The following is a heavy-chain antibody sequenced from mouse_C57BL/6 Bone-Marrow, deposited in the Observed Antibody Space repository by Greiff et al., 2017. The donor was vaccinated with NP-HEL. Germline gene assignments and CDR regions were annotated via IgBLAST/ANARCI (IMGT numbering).Heavy chain of an antibody. CDR3: ARGNWAWFAY. Sequence: QVQLQQPGAELVMPGASVKLSCKASGYTFTSYWMHWVKQRPGQGLEWIGEIDPSDSYTNSNQKFKGKSTLTVDKSYSTAYMQLSSLTSADSAVYYCARGNWAWFAYGGQGTLVTVSA. CDR2: IDPSDSYT. J-gene: IGHJ3*01. V-gene: IGHV1-69*01. D-gene: IGHD4-1*01. CDR1: GYTFTSYW.